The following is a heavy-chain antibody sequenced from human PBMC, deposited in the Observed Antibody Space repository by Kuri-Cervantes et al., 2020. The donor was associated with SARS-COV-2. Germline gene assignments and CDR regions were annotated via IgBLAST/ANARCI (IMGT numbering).Heavy chain of an antibody. J-gene: IGHJ6*03. CDR1: GYSISSGYY. V-gene: IGHV4-38-2*02. D-gene: IGHD6-19*01. Sequence: GSLRLSCTVSGYSISSGYYWGWIRQPPGKGLEWIGSIYYSGSTYYNPSLKSRVTISVDTSKNQFSLKLSSVTAADTAVYYCARHGDSGWYNYYYYMDVWGKGTTVTVSS. CDR2: IYYSGST. CDR3: ARHGDSGWYNYYYYMDV.